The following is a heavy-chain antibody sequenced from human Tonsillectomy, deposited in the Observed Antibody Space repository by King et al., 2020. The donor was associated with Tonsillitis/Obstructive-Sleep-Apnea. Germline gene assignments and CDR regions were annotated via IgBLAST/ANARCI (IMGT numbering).Heavy chain of an antibody. V-gene: IGHV3-7*01. CDR1: GFTFSNYW. J-gene: IGHJ3*02. CDR3: ARDIDPQYSGTYYDAFDI. CDR2: INQDGNEK. Sequence: VQLVESGGGLVQPGVSLRLSCAASGFTFSNYWMMWLRQAPGKGLEWVANINQDGNEKSFVDSVRGRFTISRDNAKNSLYLQMNNLRAEDTAVYYCARDIDPQYSGTYYDAFDIWGQGTMVTVSS. D-gene: IGHD1-26*01.